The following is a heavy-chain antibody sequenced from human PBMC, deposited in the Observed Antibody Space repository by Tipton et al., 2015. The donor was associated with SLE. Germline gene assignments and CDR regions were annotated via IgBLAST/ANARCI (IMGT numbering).Heavy chain of an antibody. CDR2: WSQSVGT. CDR3: ARDLGHGGDSDY. Sequence: TLSLTCTVSGYSISRGYYWGWSRQPPRKGLEGIGSWSQSVGTAYNPSLKSRVSIFADSSKSQFHLKVTSLTAADTAVYYCARDLGHGGDSDYWGQGTLVTVSS. J-gene: IGHJ4*02. CDR1: GYSISRGYY. V-gene: IGHV4-38-2*02. D-gene: IGHD3/OR15-3a*01.